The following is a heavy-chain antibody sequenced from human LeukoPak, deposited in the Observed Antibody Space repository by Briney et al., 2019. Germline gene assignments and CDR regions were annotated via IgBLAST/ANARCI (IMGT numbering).Heavy chain of an antibody. CDR2: INNSGGST. D-gene: IGHD5-18*01. CDR3: ARARGYGYHFDY. J-gene: IGHJ4*02. V-gene: IGHV3-23*01. CDR1: GFTFSSYE. Sequence: PGGSLRLSCAASGFTFSSYEMNWVRQAPGKGLEWVSSINNSGGSTYYADSVRGRFTISRDNSKNTLYLQMNSLRAEDTAVYYCARARGYGYHFDYWGQGTLVTVSS.